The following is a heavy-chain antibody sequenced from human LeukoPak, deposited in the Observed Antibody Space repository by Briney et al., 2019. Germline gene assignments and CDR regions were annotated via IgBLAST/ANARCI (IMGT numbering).Heavy chain of an antibody. CDR1: GYTFTSYD. V-gene: IGHV1-8*03. J-gene: IGHJ4*02. CDR3: ARGRGRWLQLGGDYYFDY. Sequence: ASVKVSCKASGYTFTSYDINWVRQATGQGLEWMGWMNPNSGNTGYAQKFQGRVTITRNTSMSTAYMELSSLRSEDTAAYYCARGRGRWLQLGGDYYFDYWGQGTLVTVSS. CDR2: MNPNSGNT. D-gene: IGHD5-24*01.